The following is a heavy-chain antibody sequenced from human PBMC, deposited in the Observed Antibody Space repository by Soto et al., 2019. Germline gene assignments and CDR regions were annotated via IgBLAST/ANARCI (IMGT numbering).Heavy chain of an antibody. D-gene: IGHD6-19*01. Sequence: EVQLLESGGGLVQPGGSLRLSCAASGFTFSSYAMSWVRQAPGKGLEWVSAISGSGGSTYYADSVKGRFTISRDNSKNTLYLQMNSLRAEDTAVYYCALGEWLDPYYFDYWGQGTLVTVSS. CDR2: ISGSGGST. J-gene: IGHJ4*02. CDR3: ALGEWLDPYYFDY. CDR1: GFTFSSYA. V-gene: IGHV3-23*01.